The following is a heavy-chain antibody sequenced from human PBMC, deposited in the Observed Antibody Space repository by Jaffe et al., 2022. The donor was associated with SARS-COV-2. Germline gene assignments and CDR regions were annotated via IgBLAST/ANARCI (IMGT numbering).Heavy chain of an antibody. CDR1: GFTFSSYA. J-gene: IGHJ3*02. V-gene: IGHV3-23*01. CDR2: ISGSGGST. D-gene: IGHD3-22*01. CDR3: AKDLANYYDSSGYPVGRGDDAFDI. Sequence: EVQLLESGGGLVQPGGSLRLSCAASGFTFSSYAMSWVRQAPGKGLEWVSAISGSGGSTYYADSVKGRFTISRDNSKNTLYLQMNSLRAEDTAVYYCAKDLANYYDSSGYPVGRGDDAFDIWGQGTMVTVSS.